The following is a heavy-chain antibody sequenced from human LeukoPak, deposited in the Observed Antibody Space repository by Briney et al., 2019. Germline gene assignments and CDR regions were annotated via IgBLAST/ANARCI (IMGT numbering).Heavy chain of an antibody. CDR2: INHSGST. CDR3: ARAECSSTSCYVYNWFDP. CDR1: GGSFSGYY. D-gene: IGHD2-2*01. V-gene: IGHV4-34*01. J-gene: IGHJ5*02. Sequence: SETLSLTCAVYGGSFSGYYWSWIRQPPGKGLEWIGEINHSGSTNYNPSLKSRVTISVETSKNQFSLKLSSVTAADTAVYYCARAECSSTSCYVYNWFDPWGQGTLVTVS.